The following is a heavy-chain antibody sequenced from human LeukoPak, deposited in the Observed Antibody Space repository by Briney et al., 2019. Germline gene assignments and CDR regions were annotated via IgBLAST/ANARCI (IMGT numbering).Heavy chain of an antibody. CDR2: IRSDSTII. CDR1: GFAFSTYS. Sequence: AGGSLRLSCAASGFAFSTYSMNWVRQAPEKGLEWVSYIRSDSTIIHYADSVKGRFTISRDNGKNSLFLQMNSLRAEDTAVYFCARVQAGKWDFDFWGQGTLVTVSS. CDR3: ARVQAGKWDFDF. V-gene: IGHV3-48*01. D-gene: IGHD2-8*01. J-gene: IGHJ4*02.